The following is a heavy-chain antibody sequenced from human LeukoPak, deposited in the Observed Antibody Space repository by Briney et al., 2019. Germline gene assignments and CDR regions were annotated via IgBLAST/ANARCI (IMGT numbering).Heavy chain of an antibody. V-gene: IGHV4-34*01. Sequence: PSETLSLTCTVSGGSISSYYWSWIRQPPGKGLEWIGEINHSGSTNYNPSLKSRVTISVDTSKNQFSLNLASVTAADTAVYYCTKNNWFDPWGQGTLVTVSS. CDR1: GGSISSYY. J-gene: IGHJ5*02. CDR2: INHSGST. CDR3: TKNNWFDP.